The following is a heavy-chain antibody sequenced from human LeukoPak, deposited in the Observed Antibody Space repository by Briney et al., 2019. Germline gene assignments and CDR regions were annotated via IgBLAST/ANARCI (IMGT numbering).Heavy chain of an antibody. J-gene: IGHJ4*02. D-gene: IGHD4-23*01. V-gene: IGHV3-23*01. CDR3: AKAYDYGGKGPSPFDY. Sequence: GGSLRLSCAASGFTFSSSTMGWVRQAPGQGLQWVSAVIGSGTMTSYADSVRGRFTISRDNSKNTLSLQMNSLRAEDTAVYYCAKAYDYGGKGPSPFDYWDQGTLVTISS. CDR1: GFTFSSST. CDR2: VIGSGTMT.